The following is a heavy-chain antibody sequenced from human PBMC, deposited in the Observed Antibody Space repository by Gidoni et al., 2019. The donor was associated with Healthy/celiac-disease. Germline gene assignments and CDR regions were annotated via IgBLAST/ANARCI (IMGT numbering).Heavy chain of an antibody. D-gene: IGHD3-3*01. CDR1: GCSFSGYY. J-gene: IGHJ6*02. CDR2: INHSGST. CDR3: ARGARRITIFGVVISSYYYGMDV. V-gene: IGHV4-34*01. Sequence: QVQLQQWCSGLLKPSDTLSLTCAVYGCSFSGYYWSLIRQPPGKGLEWIGEINHSGSTNYNPSLKSRVTISVDTSKNQLSLKLSSVTAADTAVYYCARGARRITIFGVVISSYYYGMDVWGQGTTVTVSS.